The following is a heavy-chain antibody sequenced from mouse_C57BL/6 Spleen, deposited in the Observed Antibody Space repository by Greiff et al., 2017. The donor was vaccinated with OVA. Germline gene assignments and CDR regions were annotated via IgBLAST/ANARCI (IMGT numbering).Heavy chain of an antibody. D-gene: IGHD2-1*01. CDR2: INPSNGGT. CDR1: GYTFTSYW. CDR3: ARDRVYGNYVYFDY. J-gene: IGHJ2*01. V-gene: IGHV1-53*01. Sequence: VQLQQPGTELVQPGASVKLSCKASGYTFTSYWMHWVKQRPGQGLEWIGNINPSNGGTNYNEKFKSKAKLTVDKSSSTAYMQRSSLTSEDSAVYYCARDRVYGNYVYFDYWGQGTTLTVSS.